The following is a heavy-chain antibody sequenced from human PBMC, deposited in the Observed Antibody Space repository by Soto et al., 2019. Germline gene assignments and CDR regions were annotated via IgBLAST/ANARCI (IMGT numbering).Heavy chain of an antibody. J-gene: IGHJ4*02. CDR2: IYYSGST. Sequence: SETLSLTCTVSGGSVSSGSYYWSWIRQPPGKGLEWIGYIYYSGSTNYNPSLKSRVTISVDTSKNQFSLKLSSVTAADTAVYYCARAGGYSYGNFFDYWGQGTLVTVSS. D-gene: IGHD5-18*01. CDR1: GGSVSSGSYY. CDR3: ARAGGYSYGNFFDY. V-gene: IGHV4-61*01.